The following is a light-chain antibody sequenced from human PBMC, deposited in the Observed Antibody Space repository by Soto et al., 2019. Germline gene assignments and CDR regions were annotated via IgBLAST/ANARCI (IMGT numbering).Light chain of an antibody. CDR3: QQYNNWPLGT. V-gene: IGKV3-15*01. Sequence: EIVLTQSPGTLSLSPGERVTLSCRASQNVTSNLAGYQHKPSQAPRLPIYGASTRRTGIPARFSGSGSGTEFTLTISSLQYEDFAVYYCQQYNNWPLGTFGQGTKVDIK. J-gene: IGKJ1*01. CDR2: GAS. CDR1: QNVTSN.